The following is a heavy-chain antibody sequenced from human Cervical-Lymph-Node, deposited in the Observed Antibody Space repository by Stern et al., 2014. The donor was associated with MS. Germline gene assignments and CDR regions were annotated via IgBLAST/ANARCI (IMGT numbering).Heavy chain of an antibody. Sequence: SGGHYWSWIRQHPGKGLEWIGYIYYSGGTFYNPSLKSRVSISLDTSKNQFSLKLSSVTAADTAVYYCASRWSGTYYGQNWFDPWGQGTLVTVSS. CDR2: IYYSGGT. J-gene: IGHJ5*02. CDR1: SGGHY. CDR3: ASRWSGTYYGQNWFDP. V-gene: IGHV4-31*02. D-gene: IGHD1-26*01.